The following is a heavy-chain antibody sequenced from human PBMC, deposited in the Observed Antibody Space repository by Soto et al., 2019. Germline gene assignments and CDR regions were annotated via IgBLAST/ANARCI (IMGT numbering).Heavy chain of an antibody. D-gene: IGHD3-3*01. CDR1: GYTLTDLS. V-gene: IGHV1-24*01. CDR3: AIHRSGRFLEGLTEGVLGN. J-gene: IGHJ4*02. CDR2: FDPEDGET. Sequence: ASVKVSCKVSGYTLTDLSMQWARQAPGKGLEWMGGFDPEDGETIYAQKFQGRVTMTEDTATDTAYMELSSLRSEDTAVYYCAIHRSGRFLEGLTEGVLGNCGKGTPVSVTS.